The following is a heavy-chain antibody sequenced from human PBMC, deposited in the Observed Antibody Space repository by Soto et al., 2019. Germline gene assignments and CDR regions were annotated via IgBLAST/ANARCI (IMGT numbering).Heavy chain of an antibody. D-gene: IGHD2-2*01. V-gene: IGHV3-21*01. J-gene: IGHJ5*02. CDR3: ARDGRVVCSSSSCYVAS. Sequence: GGSLRLSCAASGFTFSSYSMNWVRQAPGKGLEWVSSISSSSSYIYYADSVKGRFTISRDNAKNSLYLQMNSLRAEDRAEYYCARDGRVVCSSSSCYVASWGLGSLVTVSA. CDR1: GFTFSSYS. CDR2: ISSSSSYI.